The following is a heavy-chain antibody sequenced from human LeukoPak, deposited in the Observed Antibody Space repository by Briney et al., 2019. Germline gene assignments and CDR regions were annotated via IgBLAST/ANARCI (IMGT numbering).Heavy chain of an antibody. J-gene: IGHJ6*02. V-gene: IGHV1-2*06. CDR1: GYTFTAYY. CDR2: INPNSGGT. Sequence: GASVKVSCKASGYTFTAYYMHWVRQAPGQGLEWMGRINPNSGGTNYAQKFQGRVTMTRDTSISTAYMELSRLRSDDTAVYYCARDKAPYCSSTSCYTSGSYYYGMDVWGQGTTVTVSS. CDR3: ARDKAPYCSSTSCYTSGSYYYGMDV. D-gene: IGHD2-2*02.